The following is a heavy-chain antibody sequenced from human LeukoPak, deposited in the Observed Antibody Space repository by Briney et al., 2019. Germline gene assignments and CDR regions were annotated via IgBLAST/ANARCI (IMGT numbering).Heavy chain of an antibody. V-gene: IGHV3-30*02. CDR3: AKGYCSGTSCYSGLD. D-gene: IGHD2-2*01. CDR1: GFTFSSYG. J-gene: IGHJ4*02. Sequence: GGSLRLSCAASGFTFSSYGMHWVRQAPGKGLEWVAFIRYDGTNKYYADSVKGRFTISRDNSKNTLSLQMNSLRPEDTAVYYCAKGYCSGTSCYSGLDWGQGTLVAVSS. CDR2: IRYDGTNK.